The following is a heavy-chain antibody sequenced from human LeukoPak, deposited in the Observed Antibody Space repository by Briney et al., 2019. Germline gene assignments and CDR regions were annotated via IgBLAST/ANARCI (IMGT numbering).Heavy chain of an antibody. Sequence: SETLSLTCAVYGGSFSGYYWNWIRQPPGKGLEWIGEINHSGSTNYNPSLKSRVTISVDTSKNQFSLKLSSVTAADTAVYYCARGDGIRSASSIAAATGHFDYWGQGTLVTVSS. D-gene: IGHD6-13*01. J-gene: IGHJ4*02. CDR3: ARGDGIRSASSIAAATGHFDY. CDR2: INHSGST. V-gene: IGHV4-34*01. CDR1: GGSFSGYY.